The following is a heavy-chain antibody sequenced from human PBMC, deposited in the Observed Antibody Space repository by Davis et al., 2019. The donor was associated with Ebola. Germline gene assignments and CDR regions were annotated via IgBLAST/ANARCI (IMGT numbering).Heavy chain of an antibody. V-gene: IGHV4-30-4*01. J-gene: IGHJ5*02. D-gene: IGHD2-15*01. CDR3: AGERGGYSQFDP. CDR1: GGSISSASHY. Sequence: PSETLSLTCTVSGGSISSASHYWSWIRQPPGKGLEWIGDVYHRGTTFVNPSLKSRVSFSVDMSKNQFSLNLSSVTAADTAVYYCAGERGGYSQFDPWGQGTLVTVSS. CDR2: VYHRGTT.